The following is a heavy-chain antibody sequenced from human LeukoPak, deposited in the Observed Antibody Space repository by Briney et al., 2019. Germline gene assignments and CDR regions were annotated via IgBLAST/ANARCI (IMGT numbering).Heavy chain of an antibody. CDR1: GGSISSYY. D-gene: IGHD3-22*01. CDR2: IYYSGST. V-gene: IGHV4-59*01. CDR3: AREYYYDSSGYYGYYYGMDV. J-gene: IGHJ6*02. Sequence: SETLSLTCTVSGGSISSYYWSWIRQPPGKGLEWLGYIYYSGSTNYNPSLKSRVTISVDTSKNQFSLKLSSVTAADTAVYYCAREYYYDSSGYYGYYYGMDVWGQGTTVTVSS.